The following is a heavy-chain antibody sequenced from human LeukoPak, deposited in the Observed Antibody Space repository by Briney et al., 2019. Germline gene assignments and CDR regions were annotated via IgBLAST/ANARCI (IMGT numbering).Heavy chain of an antibody. CDR1: GFTFSGYA. Sequence: GGSLRLSCTASGFTFSGYAMSWVRQVPGKGLEWVSEISGSDGSTYYADSVKGRFTVSRDNSKNTLYLQMNSLRAEDTAVYYCAKDLDSNRAVYFDYWGQGTLVTVSS. V-gene: IGHV3-23*01. CDR3: AKDLDSNRAVYFDY. CDR2: ISGSDGST. D-gene: IGHD1-14*01. J-gene: IGHJ4*02.